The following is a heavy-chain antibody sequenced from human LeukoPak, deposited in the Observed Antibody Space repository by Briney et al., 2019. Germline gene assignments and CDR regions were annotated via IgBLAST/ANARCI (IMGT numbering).Heavy chain of an antibody. J-gene: IGHJ4*02. V-gene: IGHV1-69*13. CDR2: IIPIFGTA. CDR3: ARGKAGSGFFDY. Sequence: GASVKVSCKASGGTFSSYAISWVRQAPGQGLEWMGGIIPIFGTANYAQKFQGRVTITADESTSTAYMELSSLRSEDTAVYYCARGKAGSGFFDYWGQGTLVTVSS. D-gene: IGHD6-25*01. CDR1: GGTFSSYA.